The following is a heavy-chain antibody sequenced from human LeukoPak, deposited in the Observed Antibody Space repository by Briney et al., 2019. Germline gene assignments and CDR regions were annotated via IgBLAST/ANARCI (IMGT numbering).Heavy chain of an antibody. CDR2: LKSRGIGGTA. V-gene: IGHV3-15*01. CDR3: SWEMDVSFGRRLEH. Sequence: PGGSLRLSCAVSGFNFNDAWMSWVRQAPGKGLEWVGRLKSRGIGGTAEYSAPVKGRFTVSRDDSQNTLYLQMNSLKIEDTALYFCSWEMDVSFGRRLEHWGQGTLVTVAS. D-gene: IGHD3-10*01. J-gene: IGHJ5*02. CDR1: GFNFNDAW.